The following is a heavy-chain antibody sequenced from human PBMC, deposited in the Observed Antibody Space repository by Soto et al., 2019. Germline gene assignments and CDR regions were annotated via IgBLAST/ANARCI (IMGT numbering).Heavy chain of an antibody. CDR3: AKSPLGYGSGGSCYTPHYFDY. J-gene: IGHJ4*02. D-gene: IGHD2-15*01. CDR1: GFTFSNYA. V-gene: IGHV3-23*01. Sequence: EVQLLDSGGGLVQPGGSLRLSCAASGFTFSNYAMSWVRQAPGKGLEWVSGVGGSGDSTYYADSVKGRFTISRDNSKDTLYLQMNSLRAEDTAVYYCAKSPLGYGSGGSCYTPHYFDYWGQGTLVTVSS. CDR2: VGGSGDST.